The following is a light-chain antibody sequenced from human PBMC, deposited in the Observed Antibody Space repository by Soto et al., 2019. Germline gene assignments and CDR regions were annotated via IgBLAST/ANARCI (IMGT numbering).Light chain of an antibody. CDR2: DVT. V-gene: IGLV2-14*01. CDR3: SSFTSSIPYV. Sequence: QSALTQPASVSGSPGQSITISCTGTSSDVGGYNSVSWYRQDPGKAPKLMIYDVTNRPSGVSNRFSGSKSGNTASLTISGLQAEDEADYHCSSFTSSIPYVFGPVTRSPS. CDR1: SSDVGGYNS. J-gene: IGLJ1*01.